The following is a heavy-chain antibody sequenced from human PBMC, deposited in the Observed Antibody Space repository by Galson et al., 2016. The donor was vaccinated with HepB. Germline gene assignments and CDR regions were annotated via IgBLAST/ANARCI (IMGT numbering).Heavy chain of an antibody. CDR2: VYTAGNT. D-gene: IGHD3-16*01. V-gene: IGHV4-4*07. J-gene: IGHJ4*02. CDR1: GASLRDPY. CDR3: AIGGGGGVRYFDP. Sequence: SETLSLTCTVSGASLRDPYWSWIRQPAGEGLEWIGRVYTAGNTHVNPSLRSRVTLSADTSKNQLSLSLKSVTAADTAVYYCAIGGGGGVRYFDPWGQGAQVTVSS.